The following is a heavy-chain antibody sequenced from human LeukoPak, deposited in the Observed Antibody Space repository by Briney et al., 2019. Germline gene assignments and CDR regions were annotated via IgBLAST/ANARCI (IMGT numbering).Heavy chain of an antibody. CDR2: ITGISIYI. CDR1: GFTFSSYT. V-gene: IGHV3-21*01. D-gene: IGHD3-10*02. CDR3: AELGITMIGGV. J-gene: IGHJ6*04. Sequence: PGGSLRLSCAASGFTFSSYTMNWVRQAPGKGLEWVSSITGISIYIYYADSVKGRFTISRDNAKNSLYLQMNSLRAEDTAVYYCAELGITMIGGVWGKGTTVTISS.